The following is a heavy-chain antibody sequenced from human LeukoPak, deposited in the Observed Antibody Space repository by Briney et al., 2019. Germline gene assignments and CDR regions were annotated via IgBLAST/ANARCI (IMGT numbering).Heavy chain of an antibody. CDR1: GFTFSSYG. V-gene: IGHV3-30*02. Sequence: GGSLRLSCAASGFTFSSYGMHWVRQAPGKGLEWVAFIRYDGSNKYYADSVKGRFTISRDNAKNSLYLQMNSLRAEDTAVYYCARQVEWLLYLNYYYYYMDVWGKGTTVTVSS. D-gene: IGHD3-3*01. CDR3: ARQVEWLLYLNYYYYYMDV. J-gene: IGHJ6*03. CDR2: IRYDGSNK.